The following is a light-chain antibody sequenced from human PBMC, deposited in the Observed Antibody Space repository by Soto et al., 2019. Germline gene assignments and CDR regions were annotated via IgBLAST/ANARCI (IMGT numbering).Light chain of an antibody. J-gene: IGLJ1*01. CDR3: GSYTSGSTLNV. CDR2: DVS. CDR1: SSDVGGYNY. Sequence: QSVLTQPASVSGSPGQSITISCTGTSSDVGGYNYVSWYQHHPGKAPKLMIYDVSDRPSGVSNRFSGSKSGNTASLTISGLQAEDEADYYCGSYTSGSTLNVFGTGTKLTVL. V-gene: IGLV2-14*03.